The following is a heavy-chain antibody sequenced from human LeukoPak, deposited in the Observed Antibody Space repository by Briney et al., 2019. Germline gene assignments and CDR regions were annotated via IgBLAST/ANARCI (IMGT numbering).Heavy chain of an antibody. CDR3: ARSPYGDYVDY. J-gene: IGHJ4*02. V-gene: IGHV3-11*06. Sequence: GGSLRLSCAASGFTFSDYYMSWIRQAPRKGLERVSYISSSSSYTNYADSVKGRFTISRDNAKNSLYLQMNSLRAEDTAVYYCARSPYGDYVDYWGQGTLVTVSS. D-gene: IGHD4-17*01. CDR2: ISSSSSYT. CDR1: GFTFSDYY.